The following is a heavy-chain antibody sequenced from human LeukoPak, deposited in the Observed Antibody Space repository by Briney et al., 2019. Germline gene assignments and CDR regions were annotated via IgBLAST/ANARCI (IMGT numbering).Heavy chain of an antibody. CDR2: MNPNSGNT. Sequence: MGWMNPNSGNTGYAQKFQGRVTMTRDTSISTAYMELSRLRSDDTAVYYCARTRSSAGTPPDYWGQGTLVTVSS. CDR3: ARTRSSAGTPPDY. J-gene: IGHJ4*02. V-gene: IGHV1-2*02. D-gene: IGHD6-13*01.